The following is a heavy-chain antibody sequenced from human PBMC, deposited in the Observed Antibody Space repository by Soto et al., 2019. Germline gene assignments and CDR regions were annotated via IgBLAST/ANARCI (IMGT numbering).Heavy chain of an antibody. J-gene: IGHJ4*01. CDR1: GGSINGYY. CDR3: ARASGYSYGYDDFFDN. V-gene: IGHV4-59*01. Sequence: SETLSLTCTVSGGSINGYYWTWLRQSPTNGLEWIGYFHFSGSTKYNPSLESRLTISADTSKNQISLTLSSVTAADTAVYCCARASGYSYGYDDFFDNWGQGTLVTVSS. CDR2: FHFSGST. D-gene: IGHD5-18*01.